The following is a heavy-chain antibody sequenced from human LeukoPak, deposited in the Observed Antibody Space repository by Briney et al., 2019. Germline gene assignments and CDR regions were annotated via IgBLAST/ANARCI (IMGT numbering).Heavy chain of an antibody. CDR1: GGSISSYY. CDR2: IYYSGST. CDR3: ARDTSLTGYFGGLGFNY. J-gene: IGHJ4*02. D-gene: IGHD2-21*01. Sequence: SETLSLTCTVSGGSISSYYWSWIRQPPGKGLVWIGYIYYSGSTNYNPSLKSRVTISVDTSKNQFSLKLSSVTAADTAVYYCARDTSLTGYFGGLGFNYWGQGILVTVSS. V-gene: IGHV4-59*01.